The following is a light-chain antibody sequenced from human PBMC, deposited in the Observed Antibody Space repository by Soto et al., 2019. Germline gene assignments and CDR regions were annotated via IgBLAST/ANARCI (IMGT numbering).Light chain of an antibody. Sequence: QAVVTQPPSASASLGASVTLTCTLSSGYSNYKVDWYQQRPGKGPRFVMRVGTGGIVGSKGDGIPDRFSVLGSGLNRYLTIKNIQEEDESDYLCGADHGSGSNFVYLVFGGGTKLTVL. CDR1: SGYSNYK. CDR2: VGTGGIVG. CDR3: GADHGSGSNFVYLV. J-gene: IGLJ2*01. V-gene: IGLV9-49*01.